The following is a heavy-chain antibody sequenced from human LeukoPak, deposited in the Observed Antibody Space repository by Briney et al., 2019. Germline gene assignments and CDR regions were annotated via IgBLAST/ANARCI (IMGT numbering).Heavy chain of an antibody. D-gene: IGHD3-10*01. J-gene: IGHJ4*02. CDR2: IYSGGNA. V-gene: IGHV3-66*01. Sequence: GGSLRLSCAASGFTVSSNYMTWVRQSPGKGLEWVSVIYSGGNAVYADSVKGRFTISRDSSKITLYLQMNSLRAEDTAVYYCVRDNGYGSEYWGQGTLVTVSS. CDR3: VRDNGYGSEY. CDR1: GFTVSSNY.